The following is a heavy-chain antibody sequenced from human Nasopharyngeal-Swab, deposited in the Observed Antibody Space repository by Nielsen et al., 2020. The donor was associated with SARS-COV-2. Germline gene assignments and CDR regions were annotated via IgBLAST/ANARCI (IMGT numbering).Heavy chain of an antibody. Sequence: SETLSLTCTVSGDSITSSWWSWIRQPPGKGLEWIGYFSYTGITKYNPSLKSRVTMSVDMSKNQFSLKLTSVAAADTAVYYCAREAVGGLVDSWGQGTLVTVSS. D-gene: IGHD1-26*01. CDR1: GDSITSSW. CDR2: FSYTGIT. V-gene: IGHV4-59*12. CDR3: AREAVGGLVDS. J-gene: IGHJ4*02.